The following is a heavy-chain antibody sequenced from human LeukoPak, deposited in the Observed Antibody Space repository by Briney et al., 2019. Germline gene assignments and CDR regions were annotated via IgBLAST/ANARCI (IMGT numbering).Heavy chain of an antibody. J-gene: IGHJ4*02. D-gene: IGHD1-26*01. Sequence: ASAKVSCKASGYTFTGYYMHWVRQAPGQGLEWMGRINPNSGGTNYAQKFQGRVTMTRDTSISTAYMELSRLRSDDTAVYYCARSSRLWFNDGRADKNWGQGTLVTVSS. CDR3: ARSSRLWFNDGRADKN. CDR1: GYTFTGYY. CDR2: INPNSGGT. V-gene: IGHV1-2*06.